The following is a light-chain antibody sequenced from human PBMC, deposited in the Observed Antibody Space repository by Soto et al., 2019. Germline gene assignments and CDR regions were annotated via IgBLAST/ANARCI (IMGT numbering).Light chain of an antibody. CDR3: QQYGSSPPLT. CDR2: GAS. V-gene: IGKV3-20*01. Sequence: EIVFTQSPGTLSLSPGERATLSCRASQSVSSSYLAWYQQKPGQATRLIIYGASSRANGIPDRFSGSGSGTDFTLTISRLEPEDFAVYYCQQYGSSPPLTFGGGTKVDIK. J-gene: IGKJ4*01. CDR1: QSVSSSY.